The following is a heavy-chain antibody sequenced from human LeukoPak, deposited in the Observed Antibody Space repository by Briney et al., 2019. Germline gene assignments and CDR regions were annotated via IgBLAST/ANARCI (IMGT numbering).Heavy chain of an antibody. CDR3: ARPSVVVAASGAFDI. V-gene: IGHV1-69*05. CDR1: GYTFTSYG. CDR2: IIPIFGTA. D-gene: IGHD2-15*01. J-gene: IGHJ3*02. Sequence: SVKVSCKASGYTFTSYGISWVRQAPGQGLEWMGRIIPIFGTANYAQKFQGRVTITTDESTSTAYMELSSLRSEDTAVYYCARPSVVVAASGAFDIWGQGTMVTVSS.